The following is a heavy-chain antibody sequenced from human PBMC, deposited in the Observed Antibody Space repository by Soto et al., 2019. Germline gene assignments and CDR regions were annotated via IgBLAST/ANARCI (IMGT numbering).Heavy chain of an antibody. Sequence: VQLLESGGGLVQPGGSLGLSCAGSGFTFANYAMSWVRQAPGKGLEWVSVLSNSGGTTYYADSVKGRFTISRDNFKNTLYLQLDSLRAEDTAIYYCARFEGGASGTYGLDVWGRGTTVTVSS. J-gene: IGHJ6*02. D-gene: IGHD3-10*01. CDR1: GFTFANYA. CDR2: LSNSGGTT. CDR3: ARFEGGASGTYGLDV. V-gene: IGHV3-23*01.